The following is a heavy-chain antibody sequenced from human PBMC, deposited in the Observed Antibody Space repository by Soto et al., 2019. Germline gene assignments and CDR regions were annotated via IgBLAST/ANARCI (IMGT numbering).Heavy chain of an antibody. V-gene: IGHV1-2*02. J-gene: IGHJ6*01. CDR2: INPDSGAT. CDR1: GYTFTVYY. Sequence: GSSVKVCCKASGYTFTVYYIHWLRQAPGQGLEWLGWINPDSGATNYAQKFQGRATVTRDTSISTAYMELSSLRSDDTAVYYCARRLTTSGLYYYWLDGW. D-gene: IGHD6-25*01. CDR3: ARRLTTSGLYYYWLDG.